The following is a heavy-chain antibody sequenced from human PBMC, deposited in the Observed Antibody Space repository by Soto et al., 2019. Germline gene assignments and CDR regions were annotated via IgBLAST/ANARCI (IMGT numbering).Heavy chain of an antibody. J-gene: IGHJ3*02. CDR2: IYSGGST. V-gene: IGHV3-66*01. Sequence: GGSLRLSCAASGFTVSSNYMSWVRQAPGKGLEWVSVIYSGGSTYYADSVKGRFTISRDNSKNTLYLQMNSLRAEDTAVYYCARGLGYGDYGAFDIWGQGTMVTVSS. CDR1: GFTVSSNY. CDR3: ARGLGYGDYGAFDI. D-gene: IGHD4-17*01.